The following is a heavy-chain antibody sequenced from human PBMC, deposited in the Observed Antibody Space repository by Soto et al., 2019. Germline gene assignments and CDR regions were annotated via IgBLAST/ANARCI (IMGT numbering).Heavy chain of an antibody. CDR1: GFTFGTYA. CDR2: ISGSGGST. J-gene: IGHJ4*02. D-gene: IGHD3-22*01. V-gene: IGHV3-23*01. Sequence: EVQLLESGGGLVQPGGSLRLSCAASGFTFGTYAMNWVRQAPGKGLEWISAISGSGGSTHYADSLKGRFTLSRDNSKNTLYLQMNSLRAEDTAVYYCAKGEAYYYDTSAYFAYWGQGSLVTVSS. CDR3: AKGEAYYYDTSAYFAY.